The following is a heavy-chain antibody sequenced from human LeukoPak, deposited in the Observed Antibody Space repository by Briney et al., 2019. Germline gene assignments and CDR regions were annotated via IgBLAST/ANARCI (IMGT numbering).Heavy chain of an antibody. CDR3: ARAGSSGWQKDFDY. D-gene: IGHD6-19*01. CDR2: IYYSGST. J-gene: IGHJ4*02. CDR1: GGSISSYY. Sequence: SETLSLTCTVSGGSISSYYWSWIRQPPGKGLEWIGYIYYSGSTNYNPSLKSRVTISVDTSKNQFSLKLSSVTAADTAVYYCARAGSSGWQKDFDYWGQGTLVTVSS. V-gene: IGHV4-59*01.